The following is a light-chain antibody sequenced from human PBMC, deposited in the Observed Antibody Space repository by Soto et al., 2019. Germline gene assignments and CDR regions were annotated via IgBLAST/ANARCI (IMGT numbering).Light chain of an antibody. J-gene: IGLJ1*01. V-gene: IGLV1-44*01. CDR2: RNN. Sequence: QSVLTQPPSASGTPGQRGTLSCSGSSSNIGSYTVNWFQQLPGTAPKLLIYRNNQRHSGVPDRFSGSKSGTSASLAISGLQSEDEADYYCAVCDDSLNGNVFGTGTQLTVL. CDR1: SSNIGSYT. CDR3: AVCDDSLNGNV.